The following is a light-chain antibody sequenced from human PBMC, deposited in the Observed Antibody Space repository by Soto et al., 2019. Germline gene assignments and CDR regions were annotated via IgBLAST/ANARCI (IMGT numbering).Light chain of an antibody. CDR1: QSVSSTF. Sequence: EIVLTQSPDTLSLSPGERATLSCRASQSVSSTFLAWYQHKPGQAPRLLIYASSNRATGIPDRFSGSASGTDFTLTINRLEPEDFAVYYCQLYGISPHFGQGTRLEI. J-gene: IGKJ5*01. CDR2: ASS. V-gene: IGKV3-20*01. CDR3: QLYGISPH.